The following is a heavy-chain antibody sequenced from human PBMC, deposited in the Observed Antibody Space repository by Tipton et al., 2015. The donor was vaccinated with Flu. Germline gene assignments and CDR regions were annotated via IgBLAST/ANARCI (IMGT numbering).Heavy chain of an antibody. D-gene: IGHD6-13*01. V-gene: IGHV4-38-2*02. CDR1: GFSISSGNY. CDR2: IYHNGAT. CDR3: ARGIYISSSWYVGRGDPNKNDY. J-gene: IGHJ4*02. Sequence: TLSLTCTVSGFSISSGNYWGWIRQSPGGGLESIGAIYHNGATYYNPSLKSRVTISVDTSKNQFSLKLSSVTAADTAVYYCARGIYISSSWYVGRGDPNKNDYWGQGTLVTVSS.